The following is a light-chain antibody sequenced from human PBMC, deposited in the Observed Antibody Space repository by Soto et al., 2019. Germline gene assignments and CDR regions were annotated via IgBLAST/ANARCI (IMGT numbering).Light chain of an antibody. V-gene: IGKV3-20*01. J-gene: IGKJ1*01. CDR1: QSFSSNY. CDR2: GAT. Sequence: EIVLTQSPGTLSLSPGERATLSCRASQSFSSNYLAWYQQKPGQAPRILIYGATTRATGIPDRFSGSESGTDFTLTISRLEPEDSAVSSCQQYSSVWTFGQGTK. CDR3: QQYSSVWT.